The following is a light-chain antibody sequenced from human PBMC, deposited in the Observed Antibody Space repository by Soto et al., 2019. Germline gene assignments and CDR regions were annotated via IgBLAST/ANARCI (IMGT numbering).Light chain of an antibody. J-gene: IGKJ4*02. V-gene: IGKV3-20*01. CDR2: SAS. CDR3: QQYGSSPLT. CDR1: QSVSSSY. Sequence: EIVLTQSPGTLSLSPGERAALSCRASQSVSSSYLAWYQQKPGQAPRLLIYSASSRATGIPDRFSGSGSGTDFTLTISRLEHEDVAVYYCQQYGSSPLTCGGGTKADIK.